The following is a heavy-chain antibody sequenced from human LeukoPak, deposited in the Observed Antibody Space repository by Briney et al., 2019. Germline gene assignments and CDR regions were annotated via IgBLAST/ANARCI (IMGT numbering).Heavy chain of an antibody. J-gene: IGHJ6*01. V-gene: IGHV3-23*01. CDR1: GVTFSGFA. D-gene: IGHD1-26*01. Sequence: GGSLTLSCAASGVTFSGFAMSWVRRTPGQGLEWVSGISGSGDNTLYADSVKGRSTISRDNSKNTLYLEMNSLRAEDPAIYYCAKMKGHPLPKYYMDVWAQGTTVTVSS. CDR3: AKMKGHPLPKYYMDV. CDR2: ISGSGDNT.